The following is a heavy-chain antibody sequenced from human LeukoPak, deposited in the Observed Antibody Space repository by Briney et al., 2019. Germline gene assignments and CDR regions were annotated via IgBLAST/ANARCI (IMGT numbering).Heavy chain of an antibody. Sequence: GRSLRLSCAASGFTFSSYDIHWVRQAPGKGLDWVALISYDGSNKYYADSVKGRFTISSDNSKNTLYLQMNSLRTEDTAVYYCAKAWTTMVLDYWGQGALVTVSS. D-gene: IGHD3-10*01. V-gene: IGHV3-30*18. CDR2: ISYDGSNK. CDR1: GFTFSSYD. CDR3: AKAWTTMVLDY. J-gene: IGHJ4*02.